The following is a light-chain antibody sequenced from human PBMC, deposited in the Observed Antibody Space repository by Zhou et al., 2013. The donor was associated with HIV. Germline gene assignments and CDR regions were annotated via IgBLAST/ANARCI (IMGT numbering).Light chain of an antibody. CDR1: QDIRNE. Sequence: DIQLTQSPSFLSASVGDRVTITCRASQDIRNELAWYQQKPGKAPKRLIYTASSLQSGVPSRFSGSGSGTEFTLTITSLQPDDFATYYCQQYNSFWTFGQGTKVEIK. V-gene: IGKV1-17*01. J-gene: IGKJ1*01. CDR2: TAS. CDR3: QQYNSFWT.